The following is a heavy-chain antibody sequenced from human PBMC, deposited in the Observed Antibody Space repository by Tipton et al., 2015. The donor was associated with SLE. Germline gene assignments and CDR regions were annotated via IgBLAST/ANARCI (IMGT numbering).Heavy chain of an antibody. CDR3: ASPVTGGAFDI. J-gene: IGHJ3*02. CDR2: ISAYNGNT. V-gene: IGHV1-18*01. Sequence: QSGPEVKKPGASVKVSCKASGYTFTSYGISWVRQAPGQGLEWMGWISAYNGNTNYAQKLQGRVTMTRNTSISTAYMELSSLRSEDTAVYYCASPVTGGAFDIWGQGTMVTVSS. D-gene: IGHD1-14*01. CDR1: GYTFTSYG.